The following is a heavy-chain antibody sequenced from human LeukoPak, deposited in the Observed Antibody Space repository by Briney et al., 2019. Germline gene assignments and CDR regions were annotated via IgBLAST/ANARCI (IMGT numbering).Heavy chain of an antibody. Sequence: SVKVSCKASGGTFSSYAISWVRQAPGQGLEWMGGIIPIFGTANYAQKFQGRVTITADESTSTAYMELSSLRSEDTAVYYCAVGHCSSTSCYTVDYWGQGTLVTVSS. CDR2: IIPIFGTA. D-gene: IGHD2-2*02. V-gene: IGHV1-69*13. J-gene: IGHJ4*02. CDR1: GGTFSSYA. CDR3: AVGHCSSTSCYTVDY.